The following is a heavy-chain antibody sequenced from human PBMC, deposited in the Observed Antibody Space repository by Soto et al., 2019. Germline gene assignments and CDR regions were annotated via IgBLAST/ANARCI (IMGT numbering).Heavy chain of an antibody. V-gene: IGHV5-10-1*01. CDR2: IDASDSYT. Sequence: GESLKISCKGSGYSFTSYWISWVRQMPGKGLEWMGRIDASDSYTNYSPSFQGHVTISADKSISTAYLQWSSLKASDTAMYYCASPRKGSSMPTYSYSGMDVWGQGTTVTVSS. J-gene: IGHJ6*02. D-gene: IGHD3-10*01. CDR1: GYSFTSYW. CDR3: ASPRKGSSMPTYSYSGMDV.